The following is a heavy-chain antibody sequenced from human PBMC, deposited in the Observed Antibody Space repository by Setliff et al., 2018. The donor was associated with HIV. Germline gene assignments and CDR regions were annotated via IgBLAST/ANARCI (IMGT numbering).Heavy chain of an antibody. J-gene: IGHJ4*02. CDR1: GYTFTSYW. CDR2: IYPGDSDT. Sequence: PGESLTISCKGSGYTFTSYWIGWVRQMPGKGLEWMGIIYPGDSDTRYSPSFQGRVTISADKSINTAYLQWSSLQASDTAMYYCARRASKASLDYWGQGTQVTVSS. V-gene: IGHV5-51*01. CDR3: ARRASKASLDY.